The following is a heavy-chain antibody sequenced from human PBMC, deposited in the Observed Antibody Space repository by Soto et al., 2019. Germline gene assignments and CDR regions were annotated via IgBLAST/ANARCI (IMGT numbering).Heavy chain of an antibody. CDR2: ISYDGNKK. V-gene: IGHV3-30*03. J-gene: IGHJ6*02. CDR3: ARDIDSTKRYYYYSGMDV. Sequence: GGSLRLSWAASGVTCSSYGMHWVRQAPARQAPGKGLEWVALISYDGNKKYYADSVKGRFTISRDNSKNTLYLQMNSLRAEDTAVYYCARDIDSTKRYYYYSGMDVWGQGTTVTVSS. D-gene: IGHD3-22*01. CDR1: GVTCSSYG.